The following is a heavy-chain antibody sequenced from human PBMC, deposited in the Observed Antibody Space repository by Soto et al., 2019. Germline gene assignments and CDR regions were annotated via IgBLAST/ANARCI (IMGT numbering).Heavy chain of an antibody. V-gene: IGHV3-74*01. CDR3: ARGDRGAFDL. CDR2: IHSDGSST. Sequence: EVQLVESGGGLVRPGGSLRLSCAASGFTFSYYWMHWVRQAPGKGLVWVSRIHSDGSSTTYADFVKGRLIISRDNARNTVDLQMNSVRVEDTAVSYCARGDRGAFDLWGQGTVVTVSS. J-gene: IGHJ3*01. CDR1: GFTFSYYW. D-gene: IGHD1-26*01.